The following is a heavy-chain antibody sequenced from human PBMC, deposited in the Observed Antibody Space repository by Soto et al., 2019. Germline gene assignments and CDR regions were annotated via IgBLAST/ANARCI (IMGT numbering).Heavy chain of an antibody. J-gene: IGHJ4*02. Sequence: QVDLVQSGAEVKKPGASVKMSCKSSGYRLSNYYMHWVRQAPGQGLEWMGIVNPSDGHANYARKFQGRVTMTWDTSTTTLYMEVNSLRSAETSIYYCARAELIVAGQAFDSWGQGTMVTVSS. CDR1: GYRLSNYY. D-gene: IGHD5-12*01. V-gene: IGHV1-46*01. CDR3: ARAELIVAGQAFDS. CDR2: VNPSDGHA.